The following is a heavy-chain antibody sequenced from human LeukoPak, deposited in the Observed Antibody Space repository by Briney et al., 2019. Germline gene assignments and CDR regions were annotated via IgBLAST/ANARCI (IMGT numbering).Heavy chain of an antibody. J-gene: IGHJ4*02. D-gene: IGHD6-19*01. CDR1: GYSFRSYW. Sequence: GGSLRLSCAASGYSFRSYWMHWVRQAPGKGLVWVSRIDTAGGTTDYADSVKGRFIIYRDNGQNTLYLQMNSLRAEDTAVYYCARDVAGADSYWGQGALVNVSS. CDR3: ARDVAGADSY. CDR2: IDTAGGTT. V-gene: IGHV3-74*01.